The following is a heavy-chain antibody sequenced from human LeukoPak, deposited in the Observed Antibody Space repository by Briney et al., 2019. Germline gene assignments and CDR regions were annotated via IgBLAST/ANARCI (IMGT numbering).Heavy chain of an antibody. V-gene: IGHV4-38-2*02. J-gene: IGHJ5*02. CDR3: ARDDCSSTSCYLGGRWFDP. CDR2: IYHSGST. CDR1: GYSISSGYY. Sequence: SETLSLTCTVSGYSISSGYYWGWIRQPPGKGLEWIGSIYHSGSTYYNPSLKSRVTISVDTSKNQFSLKLSSVTAADTAVYYCARDDCSSTSCYLGGRWFDPWGQGTLVTVSS. D-gene: IGHD2-2*01.